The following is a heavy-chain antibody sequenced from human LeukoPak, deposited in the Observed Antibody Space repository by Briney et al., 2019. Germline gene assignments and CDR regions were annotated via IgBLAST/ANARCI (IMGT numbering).Heavy chain of an antibody. Sequence: KASETLSLTCTVSGGSISSYYWGWIRHPPGKGLEFIGSIYYSGSTYYNPSLKSRVTISVDTSKNQFSLKLSSVTAADTAVYYCARDCRRLGFYYYYMDVWGKGTTVTVSS. CDR2: IYYSGST. D-gene: IGHD3-16*01. J-gene: IGHJ6*03. V-gene: IGHV4-39*07. CDR3: ARDCRRLGFYYYYMDV. CDR1: GGSISSYY.